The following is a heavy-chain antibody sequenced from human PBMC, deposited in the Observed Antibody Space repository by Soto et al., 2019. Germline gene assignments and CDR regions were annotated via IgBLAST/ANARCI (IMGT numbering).Heavy chain of an antibody. D-gene: IGHD4-17*01. Sequence: QVQLVQSGAEVKKPGASVKVSCKAPGYIFPSSTISWVRQAPGQGLEWMGWISAYNGNIKDAQKFQGRFTMTTDTSTSTDHLKQRSQTAVDTAMYYCGIDNYGDNDYWGQGTLVSVTS. CDR1: GYIFPSST. J-gene: IGHJ4*02. CDR3: GIDNYGDNDY. V-gene: IGHV1-18*01. CDR2: ISAYNGNI.